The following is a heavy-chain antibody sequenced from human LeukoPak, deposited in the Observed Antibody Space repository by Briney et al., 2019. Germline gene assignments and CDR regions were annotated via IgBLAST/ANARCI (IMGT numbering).Heavy chain of an antibody. CDR1: GYTLTSYD. Sequence: ASVKVSCKASGYTLTSYDINWVRQATGQGLEWMGWMNPNSGNTGYAQKFQGRVTMTRNTSISTAYMELSSLRSEDTAVYYCARALWFGELVDYWGQGTLVTVSS. V-gene: IGHV1-8*01. J-gene: IGHJ4*02. CDR2: MNPNSGNT. CDR3: ARALWFGELVDY. D-gene: IGHD3-10*01.